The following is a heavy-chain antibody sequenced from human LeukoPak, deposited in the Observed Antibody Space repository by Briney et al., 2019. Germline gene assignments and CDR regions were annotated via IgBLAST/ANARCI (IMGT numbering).Heavy chain of an antibody. Sequence: GGSLRLSCAASGFTVSSNYMSRARQAPGKGLEWVSVIYSGGSTYYADSVKGRSTISRDNSKNTLYLQMNSLRAEDTAVYYCASTPGLGNLDYWGQGTLVTVSS. V-gene: IGHV3-66*01. CDR1: GFTVSSNY. D-gene: IGHD7-27*01. J-gene: IGHJ4*02. CDR3: ASTPGLGNLDY. CDR2: IYSGGST.